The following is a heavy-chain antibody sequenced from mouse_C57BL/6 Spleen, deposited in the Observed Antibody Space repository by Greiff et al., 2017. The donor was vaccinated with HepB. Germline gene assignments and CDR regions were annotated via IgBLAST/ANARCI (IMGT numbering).Heavy chain of an antibody. Sequence: EVKLMESGPGLVKPSQSLSLTCSVTGYSITSGYYWNWIRQFPGNKLEWMGYISYDGSNNYHPSLKNRISITRDTSKNQFFLKLNSVTTEDTATYYCAREDYGSSPYYDMDYWGQGTSVTVSS. CDR1: GYSITSGYY. J-gene: IGHJ4*01. V-gene: IGHV3-6*01. D-gene: IGHD1-1*01. CDR2: ISYDGSN. CDR3: AREDYGSSPYYDMDY.